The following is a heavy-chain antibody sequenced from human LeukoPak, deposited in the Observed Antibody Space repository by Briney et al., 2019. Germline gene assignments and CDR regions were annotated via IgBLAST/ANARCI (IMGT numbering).Heavy chain of an antibody. D-gene: IGHD6-13*01. V-gene: IGHV4-30-2*01. CDR3: ARVIAAAGNNWFDP. J-gene: IGHJ5*02. CDR2: IYHSGST. Sequence: SWIRQPPGKGLEWIGYIYHSGSTYYNPSLKSRVTISVDRSKNQFSLKLSSVTAADTAVYYCARVIAAAGNNWFDPWGQGTLVTVSS.